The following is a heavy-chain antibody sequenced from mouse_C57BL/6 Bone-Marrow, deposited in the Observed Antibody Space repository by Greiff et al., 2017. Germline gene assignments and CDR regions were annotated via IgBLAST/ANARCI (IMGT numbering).Heavy chain of an antibody. D-gene: IGHD2-3*01. CDR2: ISNGGGST. CDR1: GFTFSDYY. CDR3: ARGYDGDYGWYFDV. J-gene: IGHJ1*03. V-gene: IGHV5-12*01. Sequence: EVMLVESGGGLVQPGGSLKLSCAASGFTFSDYYMYWVRQTPEKRLEWVAYISNGGGSTYYPDTVKGRFTISRDNAENTLYLQMSRLKSEDTAMYYCARGYDGDYGWYFDVWGTGTTVTVSS.